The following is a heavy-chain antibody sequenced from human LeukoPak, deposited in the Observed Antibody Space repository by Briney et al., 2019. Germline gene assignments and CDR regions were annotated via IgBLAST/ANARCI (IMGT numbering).Heavy chain of an antibody. J-gene: IGHJ3*02. Sequence: SETLSLTCIVSGGSISSSSYYWGWIRQPPGKGLEWIGSIYYSGSTYYNPSLKSRVTISVDTSKNQFSLKLSSVTAADTAVYYCARDQRHYYYDSSGSAFDIWGQGTMVTVSS. V-gene: IGHV4-39*07. CDR3: ARDQRHYYYDSSGSAFDI. CDR2: IYYSGST. CDR1: GGSISSSSYY. D-gene: IGHD3-22*01.